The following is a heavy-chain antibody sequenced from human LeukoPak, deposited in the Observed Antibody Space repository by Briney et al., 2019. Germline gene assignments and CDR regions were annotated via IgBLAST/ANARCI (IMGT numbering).Heavy chain of an antibody. D-gene: IGHD3-22*01. CDR2: ISISSSYI. CDR3: ARDISPNYYDRSGYYAY. Sequence: SGRSLRLSCAASGLTFSSYSINWVRQAPGKWLEWVSSISISSSYIYYADSVKGRFTISRANAKTSLYLQMNSLRAEETVAYHCARDISPNYYDRSGYYAYWGQGTLVSVSS. J-gene: IGHJ4*02. CDR1: GLTFSSYS. V-gene: IGHV3-21*01.